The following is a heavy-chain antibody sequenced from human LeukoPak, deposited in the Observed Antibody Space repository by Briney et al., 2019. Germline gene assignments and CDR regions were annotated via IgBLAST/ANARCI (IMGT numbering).Heavy chain of an antibody. CDR2: IYTSGST. J-gene: IGHJ4*02. D-gene: IGHD2-2*01. CDR1: GGSISSYY. Sequence: SETLSLTCTVSGGSISSYYWSWIRQPAGKGLEWIGRIYTSGSTNYNPSLKSRVTMSVDTSKNQFSLKLSSVTAADTAVYYCARGGSGYCSSTSCHTVDYWGQGTLVTVSS. CDR3: ARGGSGYCSSTSCHTVDY. V-gene: IGHV4-4*07.